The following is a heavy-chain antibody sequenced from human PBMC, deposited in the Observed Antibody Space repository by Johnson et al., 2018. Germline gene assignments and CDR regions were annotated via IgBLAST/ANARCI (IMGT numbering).Heavy chain of an antibody. Sequence: VQLVQSGAEVKEPGESLKISCKGSGYSFTSYWIGWVRQMPGKGLEWMGIIYPGDSDTRYSPSFQGQVTISADKSISTAYLQWSSLKASDTAMYYCAIINYYDSSGYSDLNWFDPWGQGTLVTVSS. J-gene: IGHJ5*02. CDR2: IYPGDSDT. V-gene: IGHV5-51*03. D-gene: IGHD3-22*01. CDR3: AIINYYDSSGYSDLNWFDP. CDR1: GYSFTSYW.